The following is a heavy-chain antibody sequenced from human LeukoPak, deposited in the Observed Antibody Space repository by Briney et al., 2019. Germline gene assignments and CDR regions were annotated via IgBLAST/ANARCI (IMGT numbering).Heavy chain of an antibody. J-gene: IGHJ4*02. CDR1: GASISSYY. Sequence: NPSETLSLTCTVSGASISSYYWTWIRQPPGKGLEWIGYIYYSGSTNYNPSLKSRVTISVDTSKNQFSLKLSSVTAADTAVYYCARDRSYYFDYWGQGTLVTVSS. CDR3: ARDRSYYFDY. V-gene: IGHV4-59*01. CDR2: IYYSGST. D-gene: IGHD1-26*01.